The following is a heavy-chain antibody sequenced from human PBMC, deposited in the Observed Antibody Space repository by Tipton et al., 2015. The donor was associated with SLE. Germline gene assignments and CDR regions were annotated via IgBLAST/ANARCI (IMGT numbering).Heavy chain of an antibody. D-gene: IGHD6-19*01. Sequence: LRLSCAVSGYSISSGYYWGWIRQPPGKGLEWIGSIYYSGSTYYNPSLKSRLTISVDTSKNQFSLKLSSVTAADTAVYYCARGRRRYSSGWSDAFDIWGQGTMVTVSS. CDR1: GYSISSGYY. CDR2: IYYSGST. CDR3: ARGRRRYSSGWSDAFDI. J-gene: IGHJ3*02. V-gene: IGHV4-38-2*01.